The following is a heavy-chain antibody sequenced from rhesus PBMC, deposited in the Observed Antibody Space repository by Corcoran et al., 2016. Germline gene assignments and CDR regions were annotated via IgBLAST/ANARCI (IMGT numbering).Heavy chain of an antibody. J-gene: IGHJ2*01. Sequence: QVQLQESGPGLVKPSETLSLTCAVSGYSISSGYYWGWIRQPPGKGLEWIGSLYGSGGSNYLNPSLKSRVTLSVDTSKNQFSLKLSSGTAADTAVYYCARVGSSWSEWDTVGTEWYFDPWGPGTPITISS. CDR1: GYSISSGYY. V-gene: IGHV4S14*01. D-gene: IGHD5-42*01. CDR3: ARVGSSWSEWDTVGTEWYFDP. CDR2: LYGSGGSN.